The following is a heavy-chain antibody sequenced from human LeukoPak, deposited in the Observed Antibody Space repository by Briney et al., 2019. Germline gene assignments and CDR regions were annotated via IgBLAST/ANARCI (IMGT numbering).Heavy chain of an antibody. D-gene: IGHD4-17*01. Sequence: SQTLSLTCAVSGGSISSGGYSWSWIRQPPGKGLERIGYIYHSGSTYYNPSLKSRVTISVDRSKNQFSLKLSSVTAADTAVYYCARSTTVTTFDYWGQGTLVTVSS. CDR3: ARSTTVTTFDY. J-gene: IGHJ4*02. CDR2: IYHSGST. V-gene: IGHV4-30-2*01. CDR1: GGSISSGGYS.